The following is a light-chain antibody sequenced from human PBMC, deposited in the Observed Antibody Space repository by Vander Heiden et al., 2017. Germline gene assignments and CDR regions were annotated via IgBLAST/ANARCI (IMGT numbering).Light chain of an antibody. CDR3: AGWDDSLSGWV. CDR2: SND. CDR1: SSNLGSNT. V-gene: IGLV1-44*01. J-gene: IGLJ3*02. Sequence: QSVMTQPPSASGTPGQTVTIYCSGSSSNLGSNTVKWYQQFPGTAPKLLVYSNDQRPSGFPDRFSGSKSGTSASLAIRGLQSEDEATYYCAGWDDSLSGWVFVGGTKLTVL.